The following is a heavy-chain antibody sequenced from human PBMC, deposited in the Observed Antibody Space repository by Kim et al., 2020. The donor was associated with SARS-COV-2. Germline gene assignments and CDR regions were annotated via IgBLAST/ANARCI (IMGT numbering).Heavy chain of an antibody. V-gene: IGHV3-53*01. J-gene: IGHJ4*02. Sequence: GGSLRLSCAGSGFTVRSSYMGWVRQAPGKGLECVSLLDRDGVTYFTNSVKGRFAISGDISKNMLYLQMNNLKSEDTATYFCVRSRGTYFDDWGQGTLVSVSS. D-gene: IGHD3-16*01. CDR3: VRSRGTYFDD. CDR2: LDRDGVT. CDR1: GFTVRSSY.